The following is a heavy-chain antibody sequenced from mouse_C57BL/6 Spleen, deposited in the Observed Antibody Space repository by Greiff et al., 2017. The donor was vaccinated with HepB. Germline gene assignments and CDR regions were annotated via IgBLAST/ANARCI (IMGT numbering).Heavy chain of an antibody. V-gene: IGHV5-16*01. CDR1: GFTFSDYY. CDR2: INYDGSST. D-gene: IGHD1-1*01. Sequence: EVKLMESEGGLVQPGRSMKLSCTASGFTFSDYYMAWVRQVPEKGLEWVANINYDGSSTYYLDSLKSRFIISRDNAKNILYLQMSSLKSEDTATYYCARVNYYYGSSHYYFDYWGQGTTLTVSS. CDR3: ARVNYYYGSSHYYFDY. J-gene: IGHJ2*01.